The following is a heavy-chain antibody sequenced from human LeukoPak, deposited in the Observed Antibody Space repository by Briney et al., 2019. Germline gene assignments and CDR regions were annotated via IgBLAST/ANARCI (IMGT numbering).Heavy chain of an antibody. J-gene: IGHJ3*02. CDR1: GFTFSSYA. D-gene: IGHD2-15*01. Sequence: GGSLRLSCAASGFTFSSYAMSWVRQAPGKGLEWVSAISSSGGSTYYADSVKGRFSISRDNSKNTLYVQMNSLRAEDTAVYSCARRGVAATNAFDIWGQGTMVTVSS. CDR2: ISSSGGST. CDR3: ARRGVAATNAFDI. V-gene: IGHV3-23*01.